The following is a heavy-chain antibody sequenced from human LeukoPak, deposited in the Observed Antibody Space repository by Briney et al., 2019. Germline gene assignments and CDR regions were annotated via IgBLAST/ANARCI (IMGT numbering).Heavy chain of an antibody. CDR3: LREGKWEMTTTTGSFDY. V-gene: IGHV3-7*01. CDR2: IKEDGSEK. D-gene: IGHD5-24*01. CDR1: GFTFSNYW. Sequence: SGGSLRLSCAASGFTFSNYWMNWVRQAPEKGLEWVANIKEDGSEKYYVDSVKGRFTISRDNAENSLYLQMNSLRAEDTAVYYCLREGKWEMTTTTGSFDYWGQGTPVTVSS. J-gene: IGHJ4*02.